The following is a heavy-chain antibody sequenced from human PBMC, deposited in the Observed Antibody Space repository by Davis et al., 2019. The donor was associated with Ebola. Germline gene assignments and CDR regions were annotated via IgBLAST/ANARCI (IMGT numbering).Heavy chain of an antibody. CDR1: GFTFSDYY. V-gene: IGHV3-11*01. CDR3: AKDGSSSTSLVIEDYYYYYGMDV. CDR2: ISSSGSTI. J-gene: IGHJ6*02. D-gene: IGHD2-2*01. Sequence: PGGSLRLSCAASGFTFSDYYMSWIRQAPGKGLEWVSYISSSGSTIYYADSVKGRFTISRDNAKNSLYLQMNSLRAEDTAVYYCAKDGSSSTSLVIEDYYYYYGMDVWGQGTTVTVSS.